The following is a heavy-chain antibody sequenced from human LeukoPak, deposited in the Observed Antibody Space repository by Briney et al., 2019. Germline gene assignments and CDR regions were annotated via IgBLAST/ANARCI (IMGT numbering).Heavy chain of an antibody. J-gene: IGHJ6*02. V-gene: IGHV3-21*01. CDR2: ISSSSSYI. D-gene: IGHD5-18*01. CDR3: ARLWGVDTAMPPLPLYYYYYGIDV. CDR1: GFTFSSYS. Sequence: GGSLRLSCAASGFTFSSYSMNWVRQAPGKGLEWVSSISSSSSYIYYADSVKGRFTISRDNAKNSLYLQMNSLRAEDTAVYYCARLWGVDTAMPPLPLYYYYYGIDVWGQGTTVTVSS.